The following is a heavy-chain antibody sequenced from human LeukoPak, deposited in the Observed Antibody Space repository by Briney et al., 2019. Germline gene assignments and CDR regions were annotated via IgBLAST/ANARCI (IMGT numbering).Heavy chain of an antibody. CDR1: GVSFSSYW. CDR2: INSDGSST. Sequence: GGSLRLSCAAPGVSFSSYWMHCVRQAPGKGLVWVSRINSDGSSTSYADSVKGRFTISRDNTKNTLYLQMNSLRAEDTAMYYCATSRTFDYWGQGTLVTVSS. V-gene: IGHV3-74*01. CDR3: ATSRTFDY. D-gene: IGHD1-1*01. J-gene: IGHJ4*02.